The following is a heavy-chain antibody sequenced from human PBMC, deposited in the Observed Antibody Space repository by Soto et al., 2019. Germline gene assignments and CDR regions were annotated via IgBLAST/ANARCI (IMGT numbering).Heavy chain of an antibody. CDR1: GFAFGDYA. V-gene: IGHV3-49*03. CDR2: IRSKAYGGTT. Sequence: GGSLRLSCTASGFAFGDYAMSWFRQAPGKGLEWVGFIRSKAYGGTTEYAASVKGRFTISRDDSKSIAYLQMNSLKSEDTAVYYCTRDPISPFDYWSQGTVVTVSS. CDR3: TRDPISPFDY. D-gene: IGHD2-21*01. J-gene: IGHJ4*02.